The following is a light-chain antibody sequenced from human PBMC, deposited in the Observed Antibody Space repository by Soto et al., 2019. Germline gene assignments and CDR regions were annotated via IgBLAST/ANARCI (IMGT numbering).Light chain of an antibody. Sequence: QSALTQPASVSGSPGQSITISCTGTSSDVGAYNYVSWYQQHPGKAPKLMIYDVSNRPSGISNRFSGSKSANTASLTISGLQAEDEAYYYCSSYTSSSTLVFGGGTKLTVL. CDR1: SSDVGAYNY. J-gene: IGLJ2*01. V-gene: IGLV2-14*01. CDR3: SSYTSSSTLV. CDR2: DVS.